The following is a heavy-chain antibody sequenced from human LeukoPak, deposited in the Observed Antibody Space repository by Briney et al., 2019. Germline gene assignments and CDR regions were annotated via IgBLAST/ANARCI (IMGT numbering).Heavy chain of an antibody. CDR1: GGSISNYY. D-gene: IGHD2/OR15-2a*01. CDR2: IYYSGST. V-gene: IGHV4-59*12. J-gene: IGHJ5*02. CDR3: ARDDGSTTVLNWFDP. Sequence: SETLSLTCTVSGGSISNYYWNWIRQPPGKGLEWIGYIYYSGSTNYNPSLKSRVTISVDTSKNQFSLNLNSVTAADTAVYYCARDDGSTTVLNWFDPWGQGTLVTVSS.